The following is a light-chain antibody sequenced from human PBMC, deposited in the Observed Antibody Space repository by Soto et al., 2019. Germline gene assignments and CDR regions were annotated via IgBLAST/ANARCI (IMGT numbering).Light chain of an antibody. J-gene: IGKJ5*01. CDR2: GAS. CDR1: QSVSSN. Sequence: EIVMTQSPATLSVSPGERATLSCRASQSVSSNLAWYQQKPGQAPRLLIYGASRRFTGIPDRFSGRGSGTDFTLTISSLEPEDSAVYYCQQRHMWPITFGQGTRLEIK. V-gene: IGKV3D-15*01. CDR3: QQRHMWPIT.